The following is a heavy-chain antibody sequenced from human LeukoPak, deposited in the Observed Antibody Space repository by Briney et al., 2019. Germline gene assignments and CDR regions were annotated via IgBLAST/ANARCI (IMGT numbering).Heavy chain of an antibody. Sequence: SSETLSLTCTVSGGSISSYYWSWIRQPAGKGLEWIGRIYTSGSTNYNPSLKSRVTISVDTSKNQFSLKLSSVTAADTAVYYCARDKNEKWLATEWFDPWGQGTLVTVSS. V-gene: IGHV4-4*07. CDR2: IYTSGST. J-gene: IGHJ5*02. CDR1: GGSISSYY. D-gene: IGHD6-19*01. CDR3: ARDKNEKWLATEWFDP.